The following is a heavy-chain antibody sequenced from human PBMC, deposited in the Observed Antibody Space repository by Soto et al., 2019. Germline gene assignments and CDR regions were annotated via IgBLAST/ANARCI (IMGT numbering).Heavy chain of an antibody. V-gene: IGHV3-15*01. J-gene: IGHJ5*02. CDR2: IKSKADGETK. CDR3: CVVKRRDQYSTSGYWFDP. Sequence: EMPLVDSGGGLVKPGGSLRLSCAASGFTFSHAGRSWFRQAPGKGLEWVGRIKSKADGETKDYGAPVRGRFTISRDDSKDTLYLQMNSLRIEDTAVYYCCVVKRRDQYSTSGYWFDPWGPGTLVTVSS. D-gene: IGHD2-15*01. CDR1: GFTFSHAG.